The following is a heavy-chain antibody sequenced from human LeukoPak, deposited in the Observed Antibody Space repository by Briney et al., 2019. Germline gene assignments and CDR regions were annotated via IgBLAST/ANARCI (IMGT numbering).Heavy chain of an antibody. V-gene: IGHV3-30*04. J-gene: IGHJ4*02. Sequence: GGSLRLSCAASGFSFSTYAMHLVRQAPGKGLEWVALISYDGRNRYYADSMKGRFTISRDNSKNTLYLQISGLRTEDTALYYCARDLKGSLDFDYWGQGTLVTVSS. CDR2: ISYDGRNR. CDR1: GFSFSTYA. D-gene: IGHD1-26*01. CDR3: ARDLKGSLDFDY.